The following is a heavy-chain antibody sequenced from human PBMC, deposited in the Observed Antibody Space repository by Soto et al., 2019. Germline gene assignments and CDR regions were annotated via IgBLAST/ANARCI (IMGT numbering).Heavy chain of an antibody. V-gene: IGHV4-59*01. CDR3: ARGSGGPDNYFDY. CDR1: GGSISSYY. Sequence: QVQLQESGPGLVKPSETLSLTCTVSGGSISSYYWSWIRQPPGKGLEWIGYIYYSGRTNYIPSLKSRVTISVDTSKNQFSLKLSSVTAADTAVYYCARGSGGPDNYFDYWGQGTLVTVSS. J-gene: IGHJ4*02. CDR2: IYYSGRT. D-gene: IGHD3-10*01.